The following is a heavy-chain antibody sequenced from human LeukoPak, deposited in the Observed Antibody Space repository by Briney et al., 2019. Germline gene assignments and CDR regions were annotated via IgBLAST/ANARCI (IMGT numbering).Heavy chain of an antibody. CDR3: ARERTMTASSTPVPYFDY. CDR1: GYTFTSYY. V-gene: IGHV1-46*01. D-gene: IGHD2-21*02. CDR2: INPSGGST. J-gene: IGHJ4*02. Sequence: ASVKVSCKASGYTFTSYYMHWVRQAPGQGLEWMGIINPSGGSTSYAQKFQGRVTMTRDTSTTTVYMELSSLRSEDTAVYYCARERTMTASSTPVPYFDYWGQGTLVTVSS.